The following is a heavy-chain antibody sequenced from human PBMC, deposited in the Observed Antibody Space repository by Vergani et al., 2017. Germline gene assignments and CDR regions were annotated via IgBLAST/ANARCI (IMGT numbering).Heavy chain of an antibody. Sequence: QVQLQESGPGLVKPSQTLCLTCTVSGGSINSHNYYWSWIRQPAGKGLEWIGRIHTSGSTNYNPSLESRVTMSEDTSNHQFSLNLTSVTAADTAVYFCASAYSSSWYPYWGQGTLVTVSS. CDR2: IHTSGST. J-gene: IGHJ4*02. CDR1: GGSINSHNYY. V-gene: IGHV4-61*02. D-gene: IGHD6-13*01. CDR3: ASAYSSSWYPY.